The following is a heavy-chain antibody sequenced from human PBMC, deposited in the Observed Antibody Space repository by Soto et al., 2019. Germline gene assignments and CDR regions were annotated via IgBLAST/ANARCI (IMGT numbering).Heavy chain of an antibody. J-gene: IGHJ4*02. CDR1: GGTFSSYT. CDR3: SREGGDCSGGSCYSAY. D-gene: IGHD2-15*01. V-gene: IGHV1-69*08. CDR2: IIPILGIA. Sequence: QVQLVQSGAEVKKPGSSVKVSCKSSGGTFSSYTISWVRQAPGQGLEWMGRIIPILGIANYAQKFQGRVTITADKSTSTAYMEVSSLRSEDTAVYYCSREGGDCSGGSCYSAYWGQGTLVTVSS.